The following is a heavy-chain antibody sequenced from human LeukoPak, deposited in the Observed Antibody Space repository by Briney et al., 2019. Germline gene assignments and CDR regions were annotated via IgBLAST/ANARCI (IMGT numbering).Heavy chain of an antibody. J-gene: IGHJ4*02. V-gene: IGHV3-23*01. D-gene: IGHD2-2*02. CDR2: ISGSGGST. CDR3: AGGGVPAAINIAATDY. CDR1: GFTFSSYA. Sequence: PGGSLRLSCAASGFTFSSYAMSWVRQAPGKGLEWVSAISGSGGSTYYADSVKGRFTISRDNSKNTLYLQMNSLRAEDTAVYYCAGGGVPAAINIAATDYWGQGTLVTVSS.